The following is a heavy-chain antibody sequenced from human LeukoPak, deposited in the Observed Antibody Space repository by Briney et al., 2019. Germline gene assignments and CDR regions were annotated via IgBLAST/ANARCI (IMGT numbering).Heavy chain of an antibody. Sequence: GGSLRLSCAASGFIFSSYSMNWVRQAPGKGLEWVSSISSSSSYIYYADSVKGRFTISRDNAKNSLYLQMNSLRAEDTAVYYCARGPAAVAGRYFDYWGQGTLVTVSS. CDR2: ISSSSSYI. V-gene: IGHV3-21*01. CDR3: ARGPAAVAGRYFDY. J-gene: IGHJ4*02. CDR1: GFIFSSYS. D-gene: IGHD6-19*01.